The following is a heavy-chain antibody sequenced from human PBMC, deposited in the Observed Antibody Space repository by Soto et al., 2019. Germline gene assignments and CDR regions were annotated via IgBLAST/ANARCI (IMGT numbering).Heavy chain of an antibody. D-gene: IGHD5-18*01. J-gene: IGHJ4*02. CDR3: AGTAMARSAIDY. CDR1: GGSISSYY. Sequence: PSETLSLTCTVSGGSISSYYWRWIRQPPGKGLEWIGYIYYSGSTNYNPSLKSRVTISVDTSKNQFSLKLSSVTAADTAVYYCAGTAMARSAIDYWGQGTLVTVSS. CDR2: IYYSGST. V-gene: IGHV4-59*01.